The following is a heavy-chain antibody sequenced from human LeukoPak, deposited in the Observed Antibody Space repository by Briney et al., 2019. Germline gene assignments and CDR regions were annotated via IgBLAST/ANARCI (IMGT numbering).Heavy chain of an antibody. V-gene: IGHV3-66*01. CDR2: IYTGGNT. CDR3: ARSPGLAAAAAS. Sequence: TGGSLRLSCAASGFTVSSNYMNWVRQAPGKGLEWVSVIYTGGNTYYADSVRGRFTISRDNSKNTVYLQMNSLRAEDTAVYYCARSPGLAAAAASWGQGTLVTVSS. J-gene: IGHJ5*02. D-gene: IGHD6-13*01. CDR1: GFTVSSNY.